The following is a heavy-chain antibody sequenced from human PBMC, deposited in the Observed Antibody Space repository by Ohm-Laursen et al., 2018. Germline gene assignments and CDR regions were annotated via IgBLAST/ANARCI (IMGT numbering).Heavy chain of an antibody. CDR3: ARVDGSYYGFDY. V-gene: IGHV4-34*01. J-gene: IGHJ4*02. Sequence: SQTLSLTCAVYGGSFSGYYWSWIRQPQGKGLEWIGEINHSGSTNYNPSLKSRVTISVGTSKNQFSLKLSSVTAADTAVYYCARVDGSYYGFDYWGQGTLVTVSS. D-gene: IGHD1-26*01. CDR1: GGSFSGYY. CDR2: INHSGST.